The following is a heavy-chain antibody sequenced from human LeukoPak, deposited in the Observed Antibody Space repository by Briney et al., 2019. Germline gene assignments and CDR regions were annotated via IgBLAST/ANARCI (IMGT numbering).Heavy chain of an antibody. V-gene: IGHV3-11*01. CDR3: ARKENVYYYFDY. CDR1: GFTFSDYY. CDR2: IGNSVGNK. J-gene: IGHJ4*02. D-gene: IGHD3-10*01. Sequence: GGSLRLSCTASGFTFSDYYMSWIRQAPGKGLEWVSNIGNSVGNKYYADSVKGRFTISRDNAKKSLYLQMNSLRAEDTAVYYCARKENVYYYFDYWGQGTLVTVSS.